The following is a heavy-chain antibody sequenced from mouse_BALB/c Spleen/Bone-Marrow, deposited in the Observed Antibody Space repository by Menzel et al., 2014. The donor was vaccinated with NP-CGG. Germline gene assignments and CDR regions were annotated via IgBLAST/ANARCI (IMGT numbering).Heavy chain of an antibody. D-gene: IGHD1-1*01. CDR3: ARSYDSSPFDY. CDR1: GFNIKDTY. Sequence: VQLQQSGAELVKPGASVKLSCTASGFNIKDTYMHWVKQRPEQGLGWIGRIDPANGNTKYDPKFQGKATITADTSSNTAYLQLSSLTSEDTAVYYCARSYDSSPFDYWGQGTTLTVSS. V-gene: IGHV14-3*02. J-gene: IGHJ2*01. CDR2: IDPANGNT.